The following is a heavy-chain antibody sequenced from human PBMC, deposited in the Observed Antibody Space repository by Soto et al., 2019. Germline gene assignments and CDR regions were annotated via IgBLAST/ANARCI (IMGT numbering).Heavy chain of an antibody. D-gene: IGHD1-26*01. Sequence: QVQLQESGPGLVKPSETLSLTCTVSDGSITSHYWSWIRQPPGKGLEWIGYIYYDGNTYYNPSLKRRVTLSVDTSKKQYALRLTSVTSADTAVYYCVKGGSSKFDPWGKGTLVTVYS. V-gene: IGHV4-59*11. CDR1: DGSITSHY. CDR3: VKGGSSKFDP. CDR2: IYYDGNT. J-gene: IGHJ5*02.